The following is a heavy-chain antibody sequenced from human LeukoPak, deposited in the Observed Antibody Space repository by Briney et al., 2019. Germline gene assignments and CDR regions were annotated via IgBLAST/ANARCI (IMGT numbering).Heavy chain of an antibody. Sequence: SETLSLTCAVYGGSFSGYYWSWIRQPPGKGLEWIGEINHSGSTNYNPSLKSRVTISVDTSKNQFSLKLSSVTAEDTAVYYCAGGFHYYDSSGYPHYFDYWGQGTLVTVSS. J-gene: IGHJ4*02. CDR2: INHSGST. V-gene: IGHV4-34*01. D-gene: IGHD3-22*01. CDR1: GGSFSGYY. CDR3: AGGFHYYDSSGYPHYFDY.